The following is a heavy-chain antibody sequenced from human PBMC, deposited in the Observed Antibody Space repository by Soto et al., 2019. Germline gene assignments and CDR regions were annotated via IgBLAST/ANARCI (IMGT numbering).Heavy chain of an antibody. J-gene: IGHJ4*02. CDR3: MTSVTTHDY. V-gene: IGHV3-7*01. CDR2: IKQDGSQK. CDR1: GFTLSSYW. Sequence: PGGSLRLSCAASGFTLSSYWMNWVRLAPGKGLEWVANIKQDGSQKNYVDSVKGRFTISRDNAKNSLYLQMSSLRAGDTAVYYCMTSVTTHDYWGQGTLVTVSS. D-gene: IGHD4-17*01.